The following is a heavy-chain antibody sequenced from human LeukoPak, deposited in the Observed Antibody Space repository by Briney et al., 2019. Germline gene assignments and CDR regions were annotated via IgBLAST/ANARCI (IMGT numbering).Heavy chain of an antibody. D-gene: IGHD6-6*01. V-gene: IGHV4-31*03. Sequence: SETLSPTCTVSGDSISSGGYYWNWIRQHPVKGLEWIGYIYYSGGTYYNPSFKSRVTISVDTSKNQFSLRLSSVTAADTAVYYCARGAYSSSLQFDPWGQGTLVTVSS. J-gene: IGHJ5*02. CDR2: IYYSGGT. CDR1: GDSISSGGYY. CDR3: ARGAYSSSLQFDP.